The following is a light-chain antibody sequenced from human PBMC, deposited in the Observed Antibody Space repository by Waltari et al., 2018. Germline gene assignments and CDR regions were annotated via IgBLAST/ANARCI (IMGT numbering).Light chain of an antibody. J-gene: IGKJ1*01. V-gene: IGKV3-15*01. CDR3: QQYIKWWT. CDR1: RSISRK. CDR2: GAS. Sequence: EIVMTQSPATLSVSPGERATLSCGASRSISRKLAWYQQKPGQAPRPLMYGASTRATGIPASFSGSVAGTEFTLTISSLQSEDCAVYYCQQYIKWWTFGQGTKVEIK.